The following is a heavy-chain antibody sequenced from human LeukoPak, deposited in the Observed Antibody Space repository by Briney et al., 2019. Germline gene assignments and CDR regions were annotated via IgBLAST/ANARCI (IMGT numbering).Heavy chain of an antibody. D-gene: IGHD3-3*01. CDR2: INHSGST. J-gene: IGHJ4*02. CDR1: GGSFSGYY. V-gene: IGHV4-34*01. CDR3: ARGIKTRTTYYDFWSGYYTGYFDY. Sequence: PSETLFLTCAVYGGSFSGYYWSWIRQPPGKGLEWLGEINHSGSTNYNPSLKSRVTISVDTSKNQFSLKLSSVTAADTAVYYCARGIKTRTTYYDFWSGYYTGYFDYWGQGTLVTVSS.